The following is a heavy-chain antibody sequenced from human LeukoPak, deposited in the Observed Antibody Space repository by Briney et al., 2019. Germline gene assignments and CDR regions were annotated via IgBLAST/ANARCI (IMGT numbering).Heavy chain of an antibody. D-gene: IGHD3-3*01. CDR1: GDSVSSKDAA. CDR2: TYYRSKWYN. CDR3: TREWSLLAVGYYFDY. V-gene: IGHV6-1*01. Sequence: SQTLSLTCAISGDSVSSKDAAWNWIRQSPSRGLEWLGRTYYRSKWYNDYAVFVKSRITINPDTSKNQFSLQLKSVTPEDTAVYYCTREWSLLAVGYYFDYWDQGTLVTVSS. J-gene: IGHJ4*02.